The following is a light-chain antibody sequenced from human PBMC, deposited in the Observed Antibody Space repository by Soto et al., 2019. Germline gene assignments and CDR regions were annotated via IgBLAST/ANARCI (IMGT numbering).Light chain of an antibody. J-gene: IGKJ5*01. CDR3: QQRYNWPPIT. Sequence: IVLTQSPATLSLSPGERATLSCRASQSVSSYLAWYQQKPGQAPRLLIYDTSNRATGIPARFSGSGSGTDFTLTISSLEPEDSAVYYCQQRYNWPPITFGQGTRLEIK. CDR1: QSVSSY. CDR2: DTS. V-gene: IGKV3-11*01.